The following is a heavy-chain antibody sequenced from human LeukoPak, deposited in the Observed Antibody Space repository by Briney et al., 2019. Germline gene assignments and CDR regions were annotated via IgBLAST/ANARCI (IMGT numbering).Heavy chain of an antibody. V-gene: IGHV3-66*04. D-gene: IGHD2-2*01. CDR3: VRPKHSSTSWLHYGMDV. CDR2: IYSDGRT. J-gene: IGHJ6*02. Sequence: GGSLRLSCAASGFTVSSSHLTWVRQAPGKGLEWVSLIYSDGRTYYADSVRGRFTISRDTSKNTLYLQMNSLRAEDTAVFYCVRPKHSSTSWLHYGMDVWGQGTTVIVSS. CDR1: GFTVSSSH.